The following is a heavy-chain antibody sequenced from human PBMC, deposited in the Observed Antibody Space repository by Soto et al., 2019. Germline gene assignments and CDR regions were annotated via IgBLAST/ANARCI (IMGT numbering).Heavy chain of an antibody. CDR1: GGTFSSYA. V-gene: IGHV1-69*06. J-gene: IGHJ5*02. CDR2: IIPIFGTA. Sequence: SVKVSCKASGGTFSSYAISWVRQAPGQGLEWMGGIIPIFGTANYAQKFQGRVTITADKSTSTAYMELSSLRSEDTAVYYCARDTYYYDSSGYYPPRGFDPWGQGTLATVSS. D-gene: IGHD3-22*01. CDR3: ARDTYYYDSSGYYPPRGFDP.